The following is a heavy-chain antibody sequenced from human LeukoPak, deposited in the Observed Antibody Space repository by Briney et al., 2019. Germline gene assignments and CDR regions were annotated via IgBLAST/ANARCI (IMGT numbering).Heavy chain of an antibody. CDR1: EFSVGSNY. CDR2: IYSGGST. Sequence: GGSLRLSCAASEFSVGSNYMTWVRQAPGKGLEWVSLIYSGGSTYYADSVKGRFTISRDNSKNTLYLQMNSLRAEDTAVYYCAKEDSSSWSPNTDAFDIWGQGTVVTVSS. CDR3: AKEDSSSWSPNTDAFDI. J-gene: IGHJ3*02. V-gene: IGHV3-66*01. D-gene: IGHD6-13*01.